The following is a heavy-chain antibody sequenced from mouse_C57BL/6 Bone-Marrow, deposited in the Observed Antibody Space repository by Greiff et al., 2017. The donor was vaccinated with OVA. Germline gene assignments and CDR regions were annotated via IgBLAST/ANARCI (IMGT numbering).Heavy chain of an antibody. J-gene: IGHJ3*01. CDR3: GPFITTVVARERFAY. V-gene: IGHV1-53*01. CDR1: GYTFTSYW. Sequence: QVQLQQPGTELVKPGASVKLSCKASGYTFTSYWMHWVKQRPGQGLEWIGNINPSTGGTNYNEKFKSKATLTVDKSSSTAYMQLSSLTSEDSAVYYCGPFITTVVARERFAYWGQGTLVTVSA. CDR2: INPSTGGT. D-gene: IGHD1-1*01.